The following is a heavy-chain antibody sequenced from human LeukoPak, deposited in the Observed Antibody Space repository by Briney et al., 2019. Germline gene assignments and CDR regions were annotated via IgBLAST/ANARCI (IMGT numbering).Heavy chain of an antibody. D-gene: IGHD2-2*01. CDR3: ARGDAVCSSTSCYLTALGYYYGMDV. CDR1: GGSFSGYY. V-gene: IGHV4-34*01. J-gene: IGHJ6*02. CDR2: INHSGST. Sequence: PSETLSLTCAVYGGSFSGYYWSWIRQPPGKGLEWIGEINHSGSTNYNPSLKSRVTISVDTSKNQFSLKLSSVTAAETAVYYCARGDAVCSSTSCYLTALGYYYGMDVWGQGTTVTVSS.